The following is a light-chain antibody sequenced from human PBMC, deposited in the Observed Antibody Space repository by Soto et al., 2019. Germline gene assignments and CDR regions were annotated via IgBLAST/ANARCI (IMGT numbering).Light chain of an antibody. CDR2: GAS. Sequence: EILLTQSPGTLSLSPWEVATLSCSASQSVYNNYLAWYQQKPGQAPRLLISGASIRATGIPDRFSGSGSGTDFTLTISRLESEDFAVYYCQRYGSSPPHTFGQGTRLEIK. CDR3: QRYGSSPPHT. J-gene: IGKJ5*01. CDR1: QSVYNNY. V-gene: IGKV3-20*01.